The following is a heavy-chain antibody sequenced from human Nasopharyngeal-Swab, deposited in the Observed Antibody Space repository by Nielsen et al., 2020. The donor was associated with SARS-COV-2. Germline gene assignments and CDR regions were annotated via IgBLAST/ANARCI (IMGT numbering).Heavy chain of an antibody. J-gene: IGHJ3*02. CDR2: INPNSGGT. D-gene: IGHD3-10*01. Sequence: ASVKVSCKASGYTFTGYYIHWFRQAPGQGLEWVGRINPNSGGTNYAQKFQGRVTLTLDTSINTAYMDLTSLRSDDTAVYYCAREIYYGSGSYYVDDAFDIWGQGTMVTVSS. CDR1: GYTFTGYY. V-gene: IGHV1-2*06. CDR3: AREIYYGSGSYYVDDAFDI.